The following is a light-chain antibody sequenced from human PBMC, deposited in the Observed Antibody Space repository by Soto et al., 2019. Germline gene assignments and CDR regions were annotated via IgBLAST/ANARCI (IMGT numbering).Light chain of an antibody. CDR3: QQYYSTPFT. CDR1: QSVLYSSNNKNY. J-gene: IGKJ3*01. V-gene: IGKV4-1*01. Sequence: DIVMTQSPDSLAVSLGERATINCKSSQSVLYSSNNKNYLAWYQQKPGQPPKLLIYWATTRESGVPDRFSGSGSGRDFTLTIGSLQAEDVAVYYCQQYYSTPFTFGPGTKVDIK. CDR2: WAT.